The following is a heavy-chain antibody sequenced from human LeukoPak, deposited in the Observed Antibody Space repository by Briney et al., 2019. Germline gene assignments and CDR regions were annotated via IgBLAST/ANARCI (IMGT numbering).Heavy chain of an antibody. CDR1: GGSVSSGSYY. CDR3: ARGYYYDSSGRLSY. CDR2: IYYSGST. J-gene: IGHJ4*02. V-gene: IGHV4-61*01. D-gene: IGHD3-22*01. Sequence: SETLSLTCTVSGGSVSSGSYYWSWIRQPPGKGLEWIGYIYYSGSTNYNPSLKSRVTKSVDTSKNQFSLKLSSVTAADTAVYYCARGYYYDSSGRLSYWGQGTLVTVSS.